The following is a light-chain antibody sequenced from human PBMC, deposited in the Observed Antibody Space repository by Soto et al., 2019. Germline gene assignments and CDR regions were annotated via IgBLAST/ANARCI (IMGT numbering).Light chain of an antibody. V-gene: IGKV3-15*01. CDR2: GAS. CDR3: QQYKSWPPLT. J-gene: IGKJ4*01. Sequence: DIVMTQSPAILSVSLGERATLSCLASQSISDNLAWYQQRSGQAPRLLIYGASTRATGVPAGFSGSGSGTEFTLTISSLQSDDFAIYYCQQYKSWPPLTFGGGTKVE. CDR1: QSISDN.